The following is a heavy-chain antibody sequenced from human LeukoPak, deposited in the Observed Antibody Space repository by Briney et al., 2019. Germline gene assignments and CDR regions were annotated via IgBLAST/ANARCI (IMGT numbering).Heavy chain of an antibody. CDR3: ARDGAEGDDSAFDV. D-gene: IGHD2-21*01. V-gene: IGHV3-72*01. CDR1: GFIVSGYH. Sequence: PGRSLRLSRAASGFIVSGYHMDWVRQAAGKGLEWVGRIRNRARSYRTQYAASVKDRFSISRDESKNSVFLQMNSLKPEDTAVYYCARDGAEGDDSAFDVWGQGTMVTVSS. CDR2: IRNRARSYRT. J-gene: IGHJ3*01.